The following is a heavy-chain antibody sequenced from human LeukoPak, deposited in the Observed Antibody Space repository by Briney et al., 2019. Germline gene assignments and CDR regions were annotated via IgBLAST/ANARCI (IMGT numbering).Heavy chain of an antibody. CDR3: ARETGGGDSYGV. D-gene: IGHD5-18*01. CDR1: GVSISGGDYY. Sequence: SETLSLTCAVSGVSISGGDYYWSWIRQLPGKGLEWIGYVYHTGRSSFNPSLTSRTTISVDTSQNQFSLTLNFMTPADSGVYYCARETGGGDSYGVWGQGTLVTVSS. CDR2: VYHTGRS. V-gene: IGHV4-31*11. J-gene: IGHJ4*02.